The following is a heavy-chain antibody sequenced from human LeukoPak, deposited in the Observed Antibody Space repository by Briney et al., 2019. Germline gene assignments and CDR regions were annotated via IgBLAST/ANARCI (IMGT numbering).Heavy chain of an antibody. D-gene: IGHD6-13*01. Sequence: SETLSLTCTVSGGSISSYYWSWIRQPPGKGLEWIGYIYYSGSTNYNPSLKSRVTISVDTSKNQFSLKLSSVTAADTAVYYCARSNSSSSWSFDYWVQGTLVTVSS. CDR2: IYYSGST. CDR1: GGSISSYY. V-gene: IGHV4-59*01. CDR3: ARSNSSSSWSFDY. J-gene: IGHJ4*02.